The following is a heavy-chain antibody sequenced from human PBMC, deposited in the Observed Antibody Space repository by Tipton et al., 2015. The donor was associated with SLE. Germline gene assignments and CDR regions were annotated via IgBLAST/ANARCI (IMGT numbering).Heavy chain of an antibody. Sequence: LRLSCTVSGGSISSYYWSWIRQPPGKGLEWIGYIYYSGSTNYNPSLKSRVTISVDTSKNQFSLKLSSVTAADTAVYYCAREPNSSPGYWGQGTLVTVSS. J-gene: IGHJ4*02. D-gene: IGHD6-13*01. V-gene: IGHV4-59*01. CDR2: IYYSGST. CDR3: AREPNSSPGY. CDR1: GGSISSYY.